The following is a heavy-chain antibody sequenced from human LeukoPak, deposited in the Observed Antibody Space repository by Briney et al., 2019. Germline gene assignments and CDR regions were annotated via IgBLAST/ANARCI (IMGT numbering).Heavy chain of an antibody. Sequence: ASVKVSCKASGYTFTSYGISWVRQAPGQGLEWMGWISAYNGNTNYAQKLQGRVTMTTDTSTSTAYMELRSLRSDDTAVYYCARGYYYDSSGYRDYYYCGMDVWGQGTTVTVSS. J-gene: IGHJ6*02. CDR1: GYTFTSYG. CDR3: ARGYYYDSSGYRDYYYCGMDV. V-gene: IGHV1-18*01. D-gene: IGHD3-22*01. CDR2: ISAYNGNT.